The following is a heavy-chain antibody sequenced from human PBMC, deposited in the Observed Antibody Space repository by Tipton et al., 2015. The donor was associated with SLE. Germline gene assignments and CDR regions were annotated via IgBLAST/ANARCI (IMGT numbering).Heavy chain of an antibody. CDR2: ISYTGST. CDR3: ARHMSVTYANFDV. V-gene: IGHV4-38-2*02. J-gene: IGHJ3*01. D-gene: IGHD2-21*02. Sequence: GLVKPSETLSLICTVPGFSISSGYYWGWIRQSPGKGLEWIGSISYTGSTFYSPSLKSRVTISLDTSKNHLSLRLISVTAADTAVYYCARHMSVTYANFDVWGQGTVVTVSS. CDR1: GFSISSGYY.